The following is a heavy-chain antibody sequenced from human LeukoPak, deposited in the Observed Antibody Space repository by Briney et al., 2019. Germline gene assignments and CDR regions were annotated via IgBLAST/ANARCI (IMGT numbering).Heavy chain of an antibody. CDR1: GDSISSGSYY. D-gene: IGHD2-2*01. CDR3: ARDAGYCSSTSCYILHYYGMDV. J-gene: IGHJ6*02. V-gene: IGHV4-61*02. Sequence: SQTLSLTCTVSGDSISSGSYYWSWIRQPAGKGLEWIGRIYTSGSTNYNPSLKSRVTISVDTSKNQFSLKLSSVTAADTAVYYCARDAGYCSSTSCYILHYYGMDVWGQGTTVTVSS. CDR2: IYTSGST.